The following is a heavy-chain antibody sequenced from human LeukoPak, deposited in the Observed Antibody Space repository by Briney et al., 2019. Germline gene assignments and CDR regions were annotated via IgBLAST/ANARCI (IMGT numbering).Heavy chain of an antibody. D-gene: IGHD2-21*02. CDR3: ARDRVVLPA. J-gene: IGHJ4*02. CDR1: GFSFSDYN. Sequence: GGSLRLSCAASGFSFSDYNIYWVRQAPGKGLEWVAYISSSSSTVYYADSVKGRFTISRDNAKNSLYLQMNSLRDEDTAVYYCARDRVVLPAWGQGTLVTVSS. V-gene: IGHV3-48*02. CDR2: ISSSSSTV.